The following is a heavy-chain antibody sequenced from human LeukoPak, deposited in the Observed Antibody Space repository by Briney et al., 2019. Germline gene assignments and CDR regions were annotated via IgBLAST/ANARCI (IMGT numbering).Heavy chain of an antibody. D-gene: IGHD3-16*01. V-gene: IGHV3-20*04. J-gene: IGHJ6*03. Sequence: GGSLRLSCAASGFTLDDYGMSWVRQAPGKGLEWVSGINWNGGSTGYADSVKGRFTISRDNAKNSLYLQMNSLRAEDTALYYCARSLGAAVSYYYYYMDVWGKGTTVTVSS. CDR1: GFTLDDYG. CDR2: INWNGGST. CDR3: ARSLGAAVSYYYYYMDV.